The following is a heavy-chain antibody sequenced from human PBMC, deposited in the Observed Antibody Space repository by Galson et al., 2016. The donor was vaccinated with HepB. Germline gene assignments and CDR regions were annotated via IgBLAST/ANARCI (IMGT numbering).Heavy chain of an antibody. CDR3: AKGRSGLTGLNEDYFDS. J-gene: IGHJ4*02. D-gene: IGHD3-9*01. V-gene: IGHV3-30*18. Sequence: SLRLSCAASGFTLTNYGMHWVRQAPGKGLEWVAVISSDGTKEYYADSVRGRFIISRDTSKNTLHLQMNSLSAEATAVYYCAKGRSGLTGLNEDYFDSWGQGTLVTASS. CDR1: GFTLTNYG. CDR2: ISSDGTKE.